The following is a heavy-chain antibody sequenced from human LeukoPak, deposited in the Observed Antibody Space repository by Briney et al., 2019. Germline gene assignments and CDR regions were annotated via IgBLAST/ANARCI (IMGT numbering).Heavy chain of an antibody. Sequence: GASEKVSSKASRYTFTGYFMHSVRQAPRQGLVWMGWSNPNSGGTHYAHKIQGRVTMTRDTSPSPAHTELRALRAVGTAAYYSAQAMQLLYAFDIWGQGTMVTVSS. CDR2: SNPNSGGT. CDR1: RYTFTGYF. V-gene: IGHV1-2*02. J-gene: IGHJ3*02. CDR3: AQAMQLLYAFDI. D-gene: IGHD2-2*01.